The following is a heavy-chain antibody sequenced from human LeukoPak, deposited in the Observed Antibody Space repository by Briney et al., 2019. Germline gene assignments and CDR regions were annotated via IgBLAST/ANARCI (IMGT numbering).Heavy chain of an antibody. CDR2: IDPSDSYT. V-gene: IGHV5-10-1*01. CDR3: ARRGSGSYSDY. CDR1: GYSFTSYW. D-gene: IGHD3-10*01. J-gene: IGHJ4*02. Sequence: GESLKISCKGSGYSFTSYWISWVRQMPGKGLEWMGRIDPSDSYTNYSPSFQGHIAISADKSISTAYLQWSSLKASDTAMYYCARRGSGSYSDYWGQGTLVTVSS.